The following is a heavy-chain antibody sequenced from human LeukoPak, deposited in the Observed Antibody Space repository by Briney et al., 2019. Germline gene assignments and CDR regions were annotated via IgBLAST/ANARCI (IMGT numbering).Heavy chain of an antibody. CDR1: GFTFDDYA. Sequence: GRSLRLSCAASGFTFDDYAMHWVRRAPGKGLEWVSGISWNSGSIGYADSVKGRFTISGDNAKNSQYLQMNSLRAEDTALYYCARMVRPLLNPYYYGMEVWGQGTTVTVSS. J-gene: IGHJ6*02. V-gene: IGHV3-9*01. D-gene: IGHD3-10*01. CDR2: ISWNSGSI. CDR3: ARMVRPLLNPYYYGMEV.